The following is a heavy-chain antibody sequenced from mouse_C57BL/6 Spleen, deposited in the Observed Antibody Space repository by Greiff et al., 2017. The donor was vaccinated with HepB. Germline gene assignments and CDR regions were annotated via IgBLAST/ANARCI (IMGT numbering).Heavy chain of an antibody. CDR3: GRHLCYWYFDV. J-gene: IGHJ1*03. CDR1: GFTFSSYG. D-gene: IGHD6-1*01. Sequence: EVQGVESGGDLVKPGGSLKLSCAASGFTFSSYGMSWVRQTPDKRLEWVATISSGGSYTYYPESVKGRFTISRDNAKNTLYLQMSSLKSEDTAMYYCGRHLCYWYFDVWGTGTTVTVSS. CDR2: ISSGGSYT. V-gene: IGHV5-6*01.